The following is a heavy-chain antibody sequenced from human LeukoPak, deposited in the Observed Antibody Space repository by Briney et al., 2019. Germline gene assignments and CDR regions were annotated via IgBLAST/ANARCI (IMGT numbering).Heavy chain of an antibody. CDR3: TRGAAGILLGT. V-gene: IGHV1-8*01. D-gene: IGHD6-13*01. J-gene: IGHJ5*02. CDR2: MNPNSGNT. CDR1: GYTFTTYD. Sequence: RASVKVSCKASGYTFTTYDINWVRQATGQGLEWMGWMNPNSGNTGFAQKFQGRVIMTRDTSISTAYMELSSLRSEDTAVYYCTRGAAGILLGTWGQGTLVTVSS.